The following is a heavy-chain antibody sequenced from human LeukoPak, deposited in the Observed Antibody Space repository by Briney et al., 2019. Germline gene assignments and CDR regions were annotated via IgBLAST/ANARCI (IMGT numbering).Heavy chain of an antibody. D-gene: IGHD3-16*02. Sequence: SVKVSCKASGGTFSSYAISWVRQAPGQGLEWMGGIIPIFGTANYTQKFQGRVTITADESTSTAYMELSSLRSEDTAVYYCARDDYVWGSYRYPLDYWGQGTLVTVSS. J-gene: IGHJ4*02. CDR1: GGTFSSYA. V-gene: IGHV1-69*01. CDR3: ARDDYVWGSYRYPLDY. CDR2: IIPIFGTA.